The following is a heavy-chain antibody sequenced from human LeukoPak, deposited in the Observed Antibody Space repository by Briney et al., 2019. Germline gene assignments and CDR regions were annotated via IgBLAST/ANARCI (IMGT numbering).Heavy chain of an antibody. D-gene: IGHD3-22*01. Sequence: PAGSLPVSRAASGFSFNTYSMNWVRQAPGKGLEWVSYISSGSTYIYYADSVKGRFTISRDNGKNSLYLQMNSLRAEDTAVYYCARKGYYASSGYLGYFQHWGQGTGDRL. CDR1: GFSFNTYS. J-gene: IGHJ1*01. CDR2: ISSGSTYI. CDR3: ARKGYYASSGYLGYFQH. V-gene: IGHV3-21*01.